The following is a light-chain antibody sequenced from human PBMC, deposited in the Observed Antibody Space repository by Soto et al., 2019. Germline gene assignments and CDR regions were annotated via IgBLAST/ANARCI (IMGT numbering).Light chain of an antibody. CDR3: QQRSKWPLT. CDR1: QSVSSY. Sequence: IVLTQSPATLSFSPGERATLSCRASQSVSSYLAWYQQKPGQAPRLLIYDASNRATGIPARFSGSGSGTDFTLTISSLEPEDFAVYYCQQRSKWPLTFGPGSKVDIX. CDR2: DAS. V-gene: IGKV3-11*01. J-gene: IGKJ3*01.